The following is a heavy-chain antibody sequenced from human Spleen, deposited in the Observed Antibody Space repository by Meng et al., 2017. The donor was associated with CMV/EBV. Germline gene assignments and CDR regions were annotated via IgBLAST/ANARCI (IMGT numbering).Heavy chain of an antibody. CDR3: ATRVAPGESLTP. CDR2: IDPSSGDK. D-gene: IGHD2-2*01. Sequence: ASVKVSCKASGYTFTTNHIHWVRQVPGQGLEWMGWIDPSSGDKNSALNFQGRLTMTRDTSIRTAYMELSRLTFDDTAVYYCATRVAPGESLTPWGQGTLVTVSS. J-gene: IGHJ5*02. V-gene: IGHV1-2*02. CDR1: GYTFTTNH.